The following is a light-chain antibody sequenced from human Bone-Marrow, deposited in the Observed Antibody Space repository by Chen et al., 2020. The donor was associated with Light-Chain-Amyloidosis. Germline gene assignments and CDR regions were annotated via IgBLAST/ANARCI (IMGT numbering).Light chain of an antibody. CDR3: QSYDSSMSGVV. CDR2: GNR. J-gene: IGLJ3*02. Sequence: QSVLTQPPSVSGAPGQRVTISCTGSSSNIGAGYDVPWYQQLPATAPKLLIYGNRNRPSGVPGRFSGSKSGTSDSLAITGLQAEDEAEYYCQSYDSSMSGVVFGGGTKLTVL. CDR1: SSNIGAGYD. V-gene: IGLV1-40*01.